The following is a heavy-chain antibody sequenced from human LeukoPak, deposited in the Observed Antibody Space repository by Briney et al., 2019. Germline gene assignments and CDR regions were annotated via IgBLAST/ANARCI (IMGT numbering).Heavy chain of an antibody. J-gene: IGHJ4*02. V-gene: IGHV1-46*03. CDR1: GYTFTSYY. CDR2: INPSGGST. D-gene: IGHD3-10*01. Sequence: GASVKVSCKASGYTFTSYYMHWVRQAPGQGLEWMGIINPSGGSTSYAQKFQGRVTMTRDTSTSTVYMELSSLRSEDTAVYYCARDRGSGSYYVYFDCWGQGTLVTVSS. CDR3: ARDRGSGSYYVYFDC.